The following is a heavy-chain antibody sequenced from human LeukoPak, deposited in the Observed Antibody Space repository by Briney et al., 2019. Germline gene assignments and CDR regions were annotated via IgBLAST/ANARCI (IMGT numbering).Heavy chain of an antibody. V-gene: IGHV3-30*18. CDR3: AKDSPCYDILTTGDFDY. J-gene: IGHJ4*02. CDR2: ISYDGSNK. Sequence: PGGSLRLSCAASGFTFSSYGMHWVRQAPGKGLEWVAVISYDGSNKYYADSVKGRFTISRDNSKNTLYLQMNSLRAEDTAVYYCAKDSPCYDILTTGDFDYWGQGTLVTVSS. CDR1: GFTFSSYG. D-gene: IGHD3-9*01.